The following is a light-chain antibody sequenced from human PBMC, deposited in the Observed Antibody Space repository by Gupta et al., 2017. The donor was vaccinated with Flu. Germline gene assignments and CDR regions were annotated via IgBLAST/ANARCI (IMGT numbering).Light chain of an antibody. CDR1: QSISNR. CDR2: KAS. V-gene: IGKV1-5*03. CDR3: QHDDSYWT. Sequence: DIQMTQSPSTLSASVGDRVTSTCRASQSISNRLAWDQQKAGKPPKIMIYKASTEEGGDPSRFSGSGSAKKFTLTSSRPQDDDFADYYGQHDDSYWTFGQGTKVEI. J-gene: IGKJ1*01.